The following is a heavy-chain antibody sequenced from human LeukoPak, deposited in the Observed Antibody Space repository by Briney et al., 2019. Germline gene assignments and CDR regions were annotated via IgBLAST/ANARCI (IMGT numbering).Heavy chain of an antibody. Sequence: PPETLSLTCTVSGGSISSSNYYWGWIRQPPGKGLEWIGYIYYSGSSYYNPSLKSRLIISVDTSKNQFSLRLSSVTAADTAIYYCARVVVADGSNWFDPRGQGTLVTVSS. D-gene: IGHD2-15*01. V-gene: IGHV4-31*03. CDR1: GGSISSSNYY. J-gene: IGHJ5*02. CDR3: ARVVVADGSNWFDP. CDR2: IYYSGSS.